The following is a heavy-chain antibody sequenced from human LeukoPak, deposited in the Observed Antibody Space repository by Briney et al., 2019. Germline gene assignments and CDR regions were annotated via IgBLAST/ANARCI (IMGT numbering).Heavy chain of an antibody. Sequence: GSLRLSCAASGFTFNNYAMSWVRQAPGKGLEWISSIYASGSTHYADSVKGRCTFSRDNSKNTLYLQMNGLRAEDTALYYCAKDTYGGYGSIDFWGQGTLVTVSA. CDR3: AKDTYGGYGSIDF. V-gene: IGHV3-23*01. J-gene: IGHJ4*02. D-gene: IGHD5-12*01. CDR1: GFTFNNYA. CDR2: IYASGST.